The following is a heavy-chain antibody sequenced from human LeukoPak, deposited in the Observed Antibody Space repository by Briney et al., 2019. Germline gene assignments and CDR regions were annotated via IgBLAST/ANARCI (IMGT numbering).Heavy chain of an antibody. D-gene: IGHD3-9*01. V-gene: IGHV4-34*01. CDR3: ARGVYDILTGYYSPPSFDY. Sequence: PSETLSLTCAVYGGSFSGYYWRWIRQPPGKGLEWIGEINHSGSTNYNPSLKSRVTISVDTSKNQFSLKLSSVTAADTAVYYCARGVYDILTGYYSPPSFDYWGQGTLVTVSS. J-gene: IGHJ4*02. CDR1: GGSFSGYY. CDR2: INHSGST.